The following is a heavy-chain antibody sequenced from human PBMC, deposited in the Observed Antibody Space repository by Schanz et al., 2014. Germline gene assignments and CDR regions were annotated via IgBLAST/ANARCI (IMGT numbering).Heavy chain of an antibody. CDR3: AREQIMAAAGLVDY. D-gene: IGHD6-13*01. CDR1: GFTFSDHY. Sequence: VQLVESGGGLVQPGGSLRLSCAASGFTFSDHYMSWIRQAPGKGLEWVSYISGTTTYTNYADSVKGRFTISRDNAKNSLYLQMNSLRAEDTAVFYCAREQIMAAAGLVDYWGHGTLVTVSS. J-gene: IGHJ4*01. V-gene: IGHV3-11*05. CDR2: ISGTTTYT.